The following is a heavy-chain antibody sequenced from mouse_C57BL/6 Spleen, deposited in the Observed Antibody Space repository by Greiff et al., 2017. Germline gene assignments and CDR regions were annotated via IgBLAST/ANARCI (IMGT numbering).Heavy chain of an antibody. J-gene: IGHJ1*03. V-gene: IGHV1-52*01. CDR2: IDPSDSET. CDR1: GYTFTSYW. Sequence: QVQLQQPGAELVRPGSSVKLSCKASGYTFTSYWMHWVKQRPIHGLEWIGNIDPSDSETHYNQKFKDKATLTVDKSSSTAYMQLSSLTSEDSAVYYCAREANLLLRQEYFDVWGTGTTVTVSS. D-gene: IGHD1-1*01. CDR3: AREANLLLRQEYFDV.